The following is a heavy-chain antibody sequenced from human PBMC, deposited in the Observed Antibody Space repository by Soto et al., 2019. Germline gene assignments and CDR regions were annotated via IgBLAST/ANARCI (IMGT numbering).Heavy chain of an antibody. CDR1: GFTVSNNY. J-gene: IGHJ4*02. CDR2: IYSGGYT. V-gene: IGHV3-53*01. D-gene: IGHD3-10*01. Sequence: EVQLVESGGGLIQPGGSLRLSCAVSGFTVSNNYMSWVRQAPGKGLEGVSVIYSGGYTAYGDSVKGRFTISRDNSKNTLFIQMNGGRPAAPAVFYCGTPPGGGGYWGQGTLVTVSS. CDR3: GTPPGGGGY.